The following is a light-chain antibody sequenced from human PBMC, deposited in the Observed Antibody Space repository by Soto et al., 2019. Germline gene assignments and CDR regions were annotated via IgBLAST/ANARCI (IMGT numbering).Light chain of an antibody. Sequence: EIVMTQSPATLSVSPGERATLSCRASQSVSSNLAWYQQKPGQAPRLLIYGASTRTTGIPARFSGSGSGTECTLSISRRQSEDFAVYYCQHYNNWPPWTFGQGTKVEIK. CDR2: GAS. CDR3: QHYNNWPPWT. V-gene: IGKV3-15*01. J-gene: IGKJ1*01. CDR1: QSVSSN.